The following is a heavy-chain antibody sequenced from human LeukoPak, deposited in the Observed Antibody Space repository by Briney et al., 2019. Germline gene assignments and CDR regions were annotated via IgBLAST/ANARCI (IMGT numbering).Heavy chain of an antibody. D-gene: IGHD4-17*01. CDR3: ARAVDYEFDY. CDR2: IYYSGST. J-gene: IGHJ4*02. CDR1: GGSISSYY. Sequence: SETLSLTCTVSGGSISSYYWSWIRQPPGKGLEWIGYIYYSGSTNYNPSLKSRVTISVDTSKNQFSLKLSSVTAADTAVYYCARAVDYEFDYWGQGTLVTVSS. V-gene: IGHV4-59*01.